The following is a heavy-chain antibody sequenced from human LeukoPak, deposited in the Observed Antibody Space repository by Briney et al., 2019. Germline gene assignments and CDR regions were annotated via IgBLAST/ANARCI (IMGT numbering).Heavy chain of an antibody. CDR3: GRGPSGYHKT. J-gene: IGHJ4*02. CDR2: IYSGGST. V-gene: IGHV3-66*01. Sequence: GGSLRLSCAASEFSVGSNYMTWVRQAPGKGLEWVSLIYSGGSTYYADSVKSRFTISRDNSKNTLYLQMNSLRAEDTAVYYCGRGPSGYHKTGGKGTLVTVSS. CDR1: EFSVGSNY. D-gene: IGHD5-12*01.